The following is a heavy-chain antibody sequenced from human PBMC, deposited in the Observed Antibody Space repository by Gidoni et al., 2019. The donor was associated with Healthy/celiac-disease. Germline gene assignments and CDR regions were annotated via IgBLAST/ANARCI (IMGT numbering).Heavy chain of an antibody. D-gene: IGHD6-13*01. J-gene: IGHJ5*02. Sequence: QLQLQESGPGLAKPSETLSLPCTVSGGSISSSSYYWGWIRQPPGKGLEWIGSIYYSGSTYYNPSLKSRVTISVDTSKNQFSLKLSSVTAADTAVYYCARPYSSSWGWFDPWGQGTLVTVSS. V-gene: IGHV4-39*01. CDR3: ARPYSSSWGWFDP. CDR1: GGSISSSSYY. CDR2: IYYSGST.